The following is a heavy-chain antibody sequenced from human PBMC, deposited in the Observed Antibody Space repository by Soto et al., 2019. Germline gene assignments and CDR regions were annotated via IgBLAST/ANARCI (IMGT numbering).Heavy chain of an antibody. CDR1: GFTFSSYA. J-gene: IGHJ3*02. CDR2: ISGSGGST. Sequence: GGSLRLSCAASGFTFSSYAMSWVRQAPGKGLEWVSAISGSGGSTYYADSVKGRFTISRDNSKNTLYLQMNSLRAEDTAVYYCATLASVAGSRGSRAFDIWGQGTMVTVSS. CDR3: ATLASVAGSRGSRAFDI. V-gene: IGHV3-23*01. D-gene: IGHD6-19*01.